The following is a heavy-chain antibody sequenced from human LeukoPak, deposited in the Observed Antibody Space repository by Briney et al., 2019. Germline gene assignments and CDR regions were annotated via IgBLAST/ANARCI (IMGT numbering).Heavy chain of an antibody. Sequence: GGSLRLSCAASGFTFSSYAMSWVRQAPGKGLEWVSAISGSGGSTYYADPVKGRFTISRDNSKNTLYLQMNSLRAEDTAVYYCAKDTYYDFWSGYYIPNTGFDPWGQGTLVTVSS. CDR1: GFTFSSYA. V-gene: IGHV3-23*01. D-gene: IGHD3-3*01. J-gene: IGHJ5*02. CDR2: ISGSGGST. CDR3: AKDTYYDFWSGYYIPNTGFDP.